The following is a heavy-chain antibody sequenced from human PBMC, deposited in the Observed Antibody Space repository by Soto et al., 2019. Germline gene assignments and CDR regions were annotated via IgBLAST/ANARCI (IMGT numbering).Heavy chain of an antibody. V-gene: IGHV1-69*13. CDR2: IMPIFGAP. CDR1: GGAFSDYA. Sequence: SVKVSCKASGGAFSDYAFSWVRQAPGQRLEWLGGIMPIFGAPDYAQKFQGRVTITADEFARTAYMEMNSLRSEDTAVYYCASSFTVPSAIDYWGQGTLVTVSS. D-gene: IGHD2-2*02. CDR3: ASSFTVPSAIDY. J-gene: IGHJ4*02.